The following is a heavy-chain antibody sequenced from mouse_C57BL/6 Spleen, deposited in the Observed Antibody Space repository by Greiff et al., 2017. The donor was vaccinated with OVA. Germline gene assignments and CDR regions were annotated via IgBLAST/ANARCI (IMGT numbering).Heavy chain of an antibody. D-gene: IGHD2-5*01. V-gene: IGHV3-6*01. CDR2: ISYDGSN. CDR1: GYSITSGYY. J-gene: IGHJ4*01. Sequence: ESGPGLVKPSQSLSLTCSVTGYSITSGYYWNWIRQFPGNKLEWMGYISYDGSNNYNPSLKNRISITRDTSKNQFFLKLNSVTTEDTATYYCARKGSNSYAMDYWGQGTSVTVSS. CDR3: ARKGSNSYAMDY.